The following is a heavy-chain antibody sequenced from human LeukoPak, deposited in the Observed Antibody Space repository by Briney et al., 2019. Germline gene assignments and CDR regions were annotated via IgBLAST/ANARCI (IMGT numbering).Heavy chain of an antibody. V-gene: IGHV1-69*05. Sequence: SVNVSCKASGGTFSSYAISWVRQAPGQGLEWMGGIIPIFGTANYAQTFKGRVTITTDESTRTAYMEMSSLRSEDTAVYYCAREGYYDSNGYFDSWGQGTLVTVSS. CDR1: GGTFSSYA. D-gene: IGHD3-22*01. J-gene: IGHJ5*01. CDR2: IIPIFGTA. CDR3: AREGYYDSNGYFDS.